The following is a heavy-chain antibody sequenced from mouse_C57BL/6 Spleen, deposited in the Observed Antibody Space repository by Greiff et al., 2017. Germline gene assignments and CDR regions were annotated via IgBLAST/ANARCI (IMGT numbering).Heavy chain of an antibody. V-gene: IGHV1-64*01. J-gene: IGHJ3*01. CDR3: ARSSLSWFAY. CDR2: IHPNSGST. D-gene: IGHD6-1*01. CDR1: GYTFTSYW. Sequence: QVQLQQPGAELVKPGASVKLSCKASGYTFTSYWMPWVKQRPGQGLEWIGMIHPNSGSTNYNEKFKSKATLTVDKSSSTAYMQLSSLTSEDSAVYYCARSSLSWFAYWGQGTLVTVSA.